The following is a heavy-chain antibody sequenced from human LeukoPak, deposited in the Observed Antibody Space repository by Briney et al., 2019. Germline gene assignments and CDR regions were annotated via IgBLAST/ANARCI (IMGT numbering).Heavy chain of an antibody. V-gene: IGHV3-43*02. Sequence: AGGSLRLSCAASGFTFDDYVMHWVRQAPGKGLEWVSLISGDGGSAYYGDSVKGRFTISRDNSKNSLYLQMNSLRTEDTALYYCAKDIGSSGWCQYWGQGTLVTVST. J-gene: IGHJ4*02. CDR1: GFTFDDYV. CDR2: ISGDGGSA. CDR3: AKDIGSSGWCQY. D-gene: IGHD6-19*01.